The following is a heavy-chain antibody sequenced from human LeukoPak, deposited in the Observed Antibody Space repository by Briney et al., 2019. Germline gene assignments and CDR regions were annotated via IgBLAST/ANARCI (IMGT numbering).Heavy chain of an antibody. D-gene: IGHD3-10*01. CDR1: GFTFSSYW. CDR2: IKQDGSEK. J-gene: IGHJ3*02. V-gene: IGHV3-7*01. CDR3: ARDLGWFGEGLGDAFDI. Sequence: GGSLRLSCAASGFTFSSYWMSRVRQAPGKGLEWVANIKQDGSEKYYVDSVKGRFTISRDNAKNSLYLQMNSLRAEDTAVYYCARDLGWFGEGLGDAFDIWGQGTMVTVSS.